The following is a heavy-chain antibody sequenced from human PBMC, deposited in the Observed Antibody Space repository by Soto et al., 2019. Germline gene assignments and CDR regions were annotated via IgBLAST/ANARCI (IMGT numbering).Heavy chain of an antibody. V-gene: IGHV1-18*01. D-gene: IGHD6-25*01. CDR1: GYTFTNYV. CDR3: ARSGEHPLDQ. CDR2: ISPLKGNT. Sequence: VQLIQSAGEAKTPEASVKVSCQSSGYTFTNYVIHWIRQAPGQGLEWMAWISPLKGNTNYAQKVQGRVTVTTDTSTTTVYMHLCGLRSDNTALYFSARSGEHPLDQWGQGRLVTVS. J-gene: IGHJ4*02.